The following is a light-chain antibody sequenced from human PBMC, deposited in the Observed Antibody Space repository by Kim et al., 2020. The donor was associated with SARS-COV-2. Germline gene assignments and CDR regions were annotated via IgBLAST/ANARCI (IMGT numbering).Light chain of an antibody. CDR2: LAS. Sequence: SASVGDRVTITFRASQSISTWLAWYQQKPGKAPNLLIYLASTLQSGVPSRFSGSGSGTEFTLTIDSLQPDDFATYYCQHYSRFPYTFGQGTKLEI. CDR1: QSISTW. CDR3: QHYSRFPYT. J-gene: IGKJ2*01. V-gene: IGKV1-5*03.